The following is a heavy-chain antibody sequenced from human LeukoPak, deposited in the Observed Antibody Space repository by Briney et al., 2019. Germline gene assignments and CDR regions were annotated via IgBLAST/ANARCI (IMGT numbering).Heavy chain of an antibody. CDR1: GVTFSTYC. CDR3: ARVMAPKPYIPTINYHVYYYMLV. CDR2: INHAGSAK. V-gene: IGHV3-7*01. J-gene: IGHJ6*03. Sequence: PGGSLRLSCAASGVTFSTYCMSLVRQASGKGLEWVANINHAGSAKYYVDSVKGRFTISRDNAKNSLHLQMNTLRAEDTAVKCCARVMAPKPYIPTINYHVYYYMLVWGKGTTVTVSS. D-gene: IGHD5-12*01.